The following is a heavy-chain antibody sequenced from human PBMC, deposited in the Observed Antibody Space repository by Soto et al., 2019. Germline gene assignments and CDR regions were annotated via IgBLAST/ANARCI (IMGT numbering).Heavy chain of an antibody. V-gene: IGHV3-30*18. J-gene: IGHJ4*02. Sequence: QVQLVESGGGVVQPGRSLRLSCAASGFTFSSYGMHWVRQAPGKGLEWVAVISYDGSNKYYADSVKGRFTISRDNSKNTLYLQMNSLRAEDTAVYYWAKAAAYSYGLDYWGQGTLVTVSS. D-gene: IGHD5-18*01. CDR3: AKAAAYSYGLDY. CDR2: ISYDGSNK. CDR1: GFTFSSYG.